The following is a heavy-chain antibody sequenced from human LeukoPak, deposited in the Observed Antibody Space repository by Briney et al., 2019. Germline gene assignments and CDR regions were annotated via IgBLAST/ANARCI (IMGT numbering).Heavy chain of an antibody. CDR3: ARARLVGATGWFDP. CDR1: GGSISSYY. V-gene: IGHV4-59*01. Sequence: PSEILSLTCTVSGGSISSYYWSWIRPPPGKGLEWSGYIYYSGSTNYNPSLKSRVTISVDTSKNQFSLKLSSVTAADTAVYYCARARLVGATGWFDPWGQGTLVTVSS. J-gene: IGHJ5*02. CDR2: IYYSGST. D-gene: IGHD1-26*01.